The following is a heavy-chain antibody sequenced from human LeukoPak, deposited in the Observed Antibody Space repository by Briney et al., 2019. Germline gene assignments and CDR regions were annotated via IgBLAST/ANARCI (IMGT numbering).Heavy chain of an antibody. J-gene: IGHJ4*02. V-gene: IGHV3-21*01. CDR3: ARGIAAAGPDY. CDR2: ISSSSSYI. CDR1: GFTFSSYS. D-gene: IGHD6-13*01. Sequence: VGSLRLSCAASGFTFSSYSMNWVRQAPGKGLEWVSSISSSSSYIYYADSVKGRFTISRDNAKNSLYLQMNSLRAEDTAVYYCARGIAAAGPDYWGQGTLVTVSS.